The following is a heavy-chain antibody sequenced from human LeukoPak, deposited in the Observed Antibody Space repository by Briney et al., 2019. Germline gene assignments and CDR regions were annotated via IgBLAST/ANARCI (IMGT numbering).Heavy chain of an antibody. CDR2: INPSGGST. J-gene: IGHJ4*02. D-gene: IGHD2-2*01. CDR1: GYTFTSYY. CDR3: ARDARGYCSSTSCSSGDY. V-gene: IGHV1-46*03. Sequence: ASVKVSCKASGYTFTSYYMHWVRQAPGQGLEWMGIINPSGGSTSYAQKFQGRVTMTTDTSTSTVYMELSSLRSEVTAVYYCARDARGYCSSTSCSSGDYWGQGTLVTVSS.